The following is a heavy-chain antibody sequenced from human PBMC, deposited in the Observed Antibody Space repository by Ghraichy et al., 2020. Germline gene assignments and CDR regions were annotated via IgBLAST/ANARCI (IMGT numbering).Heavy chain of an antibody. CDR2: IIPFLDIP. J-gene: IGHJ4*02. CDR3: ARTTDSVAGL. D-gene: IGHD6-19*01. V-gene: IGHV1-69*04. CDR1: GGTFGTYG. Sequence: SVKVSCKASGGTFGTYGISWVRQAPGQGLEWMGRIIPFLDIPNYAQNFQGRVTITADKSTSTAYMELSSLRSEDMAVYYCARTTDSVAGLWGQGTLVTVSS.